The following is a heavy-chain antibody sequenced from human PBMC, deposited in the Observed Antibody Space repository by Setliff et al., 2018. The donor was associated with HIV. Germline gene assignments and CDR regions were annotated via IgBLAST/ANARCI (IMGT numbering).Heavy chain of an antibody. Sequence: PGESLKIFCKGSGYTFTSYWIGWVRQMPGKGLEWMGIIYPGDSDTRYSPSFQGRVTISADKSINTAYLQWSSLQASDTAMYYCARRASKASLDYWGQGTLVTAPQ. CDR1: GYTFTSYW. CDR2: IYPGDSDT. CDR3: ARRASKASLDY. V-gene: IGHV5-51*03. J-gene: IGHJ4*02.